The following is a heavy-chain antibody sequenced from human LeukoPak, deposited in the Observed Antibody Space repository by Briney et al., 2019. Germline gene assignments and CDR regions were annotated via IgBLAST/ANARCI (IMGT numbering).Heavy chain of an antibody. CDR2: VDRDGSSI. Sequence: GGSLRLSCEASGFTFSNYWMHWVRQVPGKGLVCVSRVDRDGSSITYADSVQGRFTISRDNAKNTLYLQMNSLRAEDTAIYYCAKGISPSSSWTFDYWGQGTLVTVSS. D-gene: IGHD6-13*01. J-gene: IGHJ4*02. CDR3: AKGISPSSSWTFDY. V-gene: IGHV3-74*03. CDR1: GFTFSNYW.